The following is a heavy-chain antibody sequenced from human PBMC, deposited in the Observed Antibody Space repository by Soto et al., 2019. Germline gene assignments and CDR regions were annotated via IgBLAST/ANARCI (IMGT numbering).Heavy chain of an antibody. J-gene: IGHJ4*02. CDR1: GGSISSYY. Sequence: SETLSLTCTFSGGSISSYYWSWIRQPPGKGLEWIGYIYYSGSTNYNPSLKSRVTISVDTSKNQFSLKLSSVTAADTAVYYCASYGSGSYYIFDYWGQGTLVTVSS. D-gene: IGHD3-10*01. CDR2: IYYSGST. V-gene: IGHV4-59*01. CDR3: ASYGSGSYYIFDY.